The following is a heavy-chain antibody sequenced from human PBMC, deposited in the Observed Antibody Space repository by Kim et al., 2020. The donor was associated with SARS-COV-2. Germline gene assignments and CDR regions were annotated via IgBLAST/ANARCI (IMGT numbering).Heavy chain of an antibody. J-gene: IGHJ4*02. V-gene: IGHV7-4-1*02. CDR2: INTDTRIP. CDR1: GYTFTDYS. Sequence: ASVKVSCKASGYTFTDYSVNWVRQAPGQGLEWLGWINTDTRIPTYGQGFRGRFVFSLDTSLNTSYLQISSLQAEDTGVYFCARMQYGGYPDYWGQGTLVTVSS. D-gene: IGHD6-25*01. CDR3: ARMQYGGYPDY.